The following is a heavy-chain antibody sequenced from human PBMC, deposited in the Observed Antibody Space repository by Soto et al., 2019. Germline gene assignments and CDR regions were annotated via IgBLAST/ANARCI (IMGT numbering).Heavy chain of an antibody. CDR3: ARDGDPGYSFWSGPLGGGRFDP. CDR1: GGTFGNTA. CDR2: IVPLFGTA. V-gene: IGHV1-69*12. J-gene: IGHJ5*02. Sequence: QVQLVQSGAEVKESGSSVNVSCKTSGGTFGNTAVTWVRQVPGQGLEWIGGIVPLFGTANYAQKFRGRVMITADESTSTAYMDLSSLRSDDTAIYYCARDGDPGYSFWSGPLGGGRFDPWGQGTLVTVSS. D-gene: IGHD3-3*01.